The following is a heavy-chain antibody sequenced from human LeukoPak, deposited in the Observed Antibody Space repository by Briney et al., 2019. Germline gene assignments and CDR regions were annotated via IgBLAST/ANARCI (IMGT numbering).Heavy chain of an antibody. Sequence: GESLKISCKGSGYTFTSYWIGWVRPMPGKGLEWMGIIYPGDSDTRYSPSFQGQVTISADKSISTAYLQWSSLKASDTAIFYCARRGVRGVNDAFDIWGQGTMVTVSS. CDR2: IYPGDSDT. D-gene: IGHD3-10*01. J-gene: IGHJ3*02. CDR3: ARRGVRGVNDAFDI. V-gene: IGHV5-51*01. CDR1: GYTFTSYW.